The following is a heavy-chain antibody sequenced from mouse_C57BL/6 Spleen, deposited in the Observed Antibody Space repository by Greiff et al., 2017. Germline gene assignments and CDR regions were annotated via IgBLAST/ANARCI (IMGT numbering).Heavy chain of an antibody. Sequence: VMLVESGPGLVQPSQSLSITCTVSGFSLTSYGVHWVRQSPGKGLEWLGVIWSGGSTDYNAAFISRLSISKDNSKSQVFFKMNSLQADDTAIYYCARRGITTVVGPDYAMDYWGQGTSVTVSS. V-gene: IGHV2-2*01. J-gene: IGHJ4*01. CDR3: ARRGITTVVGPDYAMDY. D-gene: IGHD1-1*01. CDR2: IWSGGST. CDR1: GFSLTSYG.